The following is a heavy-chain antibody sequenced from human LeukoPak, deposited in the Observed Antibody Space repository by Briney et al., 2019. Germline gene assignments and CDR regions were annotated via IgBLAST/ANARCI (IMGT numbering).Heavy chain of an antibody. D-gene: IGHD6-13*01. CDR1: GFTFSSYG. J-gene: IGHJ4*02. CDR2: IRYDGSNK. Sequence: PGGFLRLSCAASGFTFSSYGMHWVRQAPGKGLEWVAFIRYDGSNKYYADSVKGRFTISRDNSKNTLYLQMNSLRAEDTAVYYCAKDMGSSWYRAFSSDPLDYWGQGTLVTVSS. V-gene: IGHV3-30*02. CDR3: AKDMGSSWYRAFSSDPLDY.